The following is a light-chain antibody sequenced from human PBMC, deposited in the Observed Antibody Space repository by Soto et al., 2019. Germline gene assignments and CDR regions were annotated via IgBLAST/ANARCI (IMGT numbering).Light chain of an antibody. CDR1: SSDVGAYNS. Sequence: QSALTQPASVSGSPGQSTTISCTGTSSDVGAYNSVSWYQQHPGKAPQLMIYEVNNRPSGVSNRFSGSQSGNTASLTISGLQAEDEADYYCSSYTSSSTLVFGTGTKVTVL. CDR2: EVN. CDR3: SSYTSSSTLV. J-gene: IGLJ1*01. V-gene: IGLV2-14*01.